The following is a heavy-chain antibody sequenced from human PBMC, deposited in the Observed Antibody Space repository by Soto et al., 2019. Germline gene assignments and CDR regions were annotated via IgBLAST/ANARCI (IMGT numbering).Heavy chain of an antibody. CDR2: ISYDGSHT. D-gene: IGHD2-21*01. V-gene: IGHV3-30*03. Sequence: GGSLRLSCAAPGFTFSSYGIHWVRQAPGKGLEWVAVISYDGSHTSYADSVKGRFTISRDNSRNTIYLQMTGLRGDDTAVYYCAGVVYNVVFDYWGQGTLVTVSS. CDR1: GFTFSSYG. J-gene: IGHJ4*02. CDR3: AGVVYNVVFDY.